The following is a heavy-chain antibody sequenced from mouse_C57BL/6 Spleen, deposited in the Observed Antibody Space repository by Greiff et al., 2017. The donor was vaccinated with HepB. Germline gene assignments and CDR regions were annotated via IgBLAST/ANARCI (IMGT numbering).Heavy chain of an antibody. Sequence: QVQLQQPGAELVMPGASVKLSCKASGYTFTSYWMHWVKQRPGQGLEWIGEIDPSDSYTNYNQKFKGKSTLTVDKSSSTAYMQLSSLTSEDSAVYYCATRVTTGFDYWGQGTTLTVSS. CDR1: GYTFTSYW. D-gene: IGHD2-5*01. V-gene: IGHV1-69*01. CDR2: IDPSDSYT. CDR3: ATRVTTGFDY. J-gene: IGHJ2*01.